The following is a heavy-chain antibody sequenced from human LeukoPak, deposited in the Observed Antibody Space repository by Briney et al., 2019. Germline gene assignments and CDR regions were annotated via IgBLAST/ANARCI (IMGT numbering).Heavy chain of an antibody. Sequence: GGSLRLSCAASGFTFSSYSVNWVRQAPGKGLEWVSYISSSSSTIYYADSVKGRFTISRDNAKNSLYLQMNSLRAEDTAVYYCARCYAYGSGSYFNYWGQGTLVTVSS. CDR3: ARCYAYGSGSYFNY. CDR1: GFTFSSYS. J-gene: IGHJ4*02. V-gene: IGHV3-48*01. D-gene: IGHD3-10*01. CDR2: ISSSSSTI.